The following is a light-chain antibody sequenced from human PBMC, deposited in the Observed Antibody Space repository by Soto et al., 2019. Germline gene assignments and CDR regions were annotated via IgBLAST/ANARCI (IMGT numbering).Light chain of an antibody. CDR2: DAS. CDR1: QDISSA. Sequence: AIHVTLSPSSQSAPVGDRVTITCRASQDISSALAWYQQKPGKAPKLLIYDASSLESGVPSRFSGSGSGTDFTLTISSLQPEDFATYYCQQFNNYPITFGQGTRLEIK. V-gene: IGKV1D-13*01. CDR3: QQFNNYPIT. J-gene: IGKJ5*01.